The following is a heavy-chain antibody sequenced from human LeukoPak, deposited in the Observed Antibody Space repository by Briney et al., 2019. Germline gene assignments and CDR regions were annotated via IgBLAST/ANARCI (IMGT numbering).Heavy chain of an antibody. CDR3: ARGPPPPVQLWPIKRLSQGGAIDV. V-gene: IGHV4-34*01. J-gene: IGHJ6*04. CDR2: INHSGST. CDR1: GGSFSGYY. Sequence: SETLSLTCAVYGGSFSGYYWSWIRQPPGKGLEWIGEINHSGSTNYSPSLKSRVTISVDTSKNQFSLKLSSVTAADTAVYYCARGPPPPVQLWPIKRLSQGGAIDVWGKGTTVTVSS. D-gene: IGHD5-18*01.